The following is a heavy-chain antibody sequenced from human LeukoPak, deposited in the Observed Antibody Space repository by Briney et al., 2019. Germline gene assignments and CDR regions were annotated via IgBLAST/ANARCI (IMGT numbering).Heavy chain of an antibody. D-gene: IGHD6-19*01. V-gene: IGHV1-3*03. CDR2: INAGNGNT. CDR3: ARAAVAARLDY. J-gene: IGHJ4*02. Sequence: ASVKVSCKASGYTFMSYGIHWVRQAPGQSLEWMGWINAGNGNTKYSQEFQGRVTLTRDTSASTAYMELSSLKSDDMAVYYCARAAVAARLDYWGQGTLVTVSS. CDR1: GYTFMSYG.